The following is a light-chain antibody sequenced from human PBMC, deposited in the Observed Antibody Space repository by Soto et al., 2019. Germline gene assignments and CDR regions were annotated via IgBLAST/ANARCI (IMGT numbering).Light chain of an antibody. J-gene: IGKJ4*01. CDR3: QQYSDWPPKIN. CDR2: GAS. Sequence: EIVMTQSPATLSVSPGERATLSCSASQSVSSNLTWYQQKPGQAPRVLIYGASTRATGIPARFSGSGSGTEFTLTISGLQSDDFAVYYCQQYSDWPPKINFGGGTKVDIK. CDR1: QSVSSN. V-gene: IGKV3-15*01.